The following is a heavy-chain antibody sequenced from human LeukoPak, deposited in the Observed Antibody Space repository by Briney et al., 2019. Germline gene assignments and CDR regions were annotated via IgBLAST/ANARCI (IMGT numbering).Heavy chain of an antibody. CDR1: GYTFTSYD. Sequence: ASVKVSCKASGYTFTSYDINWVRQATGQGLEWMGWMNPNSGNTGYAQKFQGRVTMTRNTSISTAYMELSSQRSEDTAVYYCARGSEQAGDFDYWGQGTLVTVSS. V-gene: IGHV1-8*01. CDR2: MNPNSGNT. J-gene: IGHJ4*02. CDR3: ARGSEQAGDFDY. D-gene: IGHD1/OR15-1a*01.